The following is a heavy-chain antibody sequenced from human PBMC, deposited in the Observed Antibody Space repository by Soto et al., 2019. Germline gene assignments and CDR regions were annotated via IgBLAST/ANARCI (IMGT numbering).Heavy chain of an antibody. CDR3: AKVLGSDYDGMDV. CDR2: ISWNSGSI. J-gene: IGHJ6*02. CDR1: GFTFDDYA. Sequence: EVQLVESGGGLVQPGRSLRLSCAASGFTFDDYAMHWVRQAPGKGLEWVSGISWNSGSIGYADSVKGRFTISRDNAKNSLYLQMNSLRAEDTALYYCAKVLGSDYDGMDVWGQGTTVTVSS. V-gene: IGHV3-9*01. D-gene: IGHD7-27*01.